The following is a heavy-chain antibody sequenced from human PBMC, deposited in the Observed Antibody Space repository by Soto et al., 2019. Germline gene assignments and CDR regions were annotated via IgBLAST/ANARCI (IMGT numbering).Heavy chain of an antibody. CDR1: GYTFTGYY. J-gene: IGHJ6*01. V-gene: IGHV1-2*02. Sequence: ASVKVSCKASGYTFTGYYMHWVRQAPGQGLEWMGWINLNSGGRNYAQKFQGRVTMTRDTSISTAYMELSRLRPDDTAVYYRARVSHHSSSGYSTPVYYCYGMAFWAQGTTVTVSS. CDR3: ARVSHHSSSGYSTPVYYCYGMAF. D-gene: IGHD6-13*01. CDR2: INLNSGGR.